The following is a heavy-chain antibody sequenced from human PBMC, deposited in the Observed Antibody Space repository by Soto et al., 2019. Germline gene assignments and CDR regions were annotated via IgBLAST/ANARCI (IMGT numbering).Heavy chain of an antibody. Sequence: QVQLQESGPGLVKPSQTLSLTCTVSGGSISSGGYYWSWIRQHPGKGLEWIGYIYYSGSTYYNPSLKSRVTIDVDTSKNRFSLKRSSVTAADTAVYYCAGERYSSSFVRSYGAFDIWGPGTMVTVSS. V-gene: IGHV4-31*03. J-gene: IGHJ3*02. D-gene: IGHD6-13*01. CDR3: AGERYSSSFVRSYGAFDI. CDR1: GGSISSGGYY. CDR2: IYYSGST.